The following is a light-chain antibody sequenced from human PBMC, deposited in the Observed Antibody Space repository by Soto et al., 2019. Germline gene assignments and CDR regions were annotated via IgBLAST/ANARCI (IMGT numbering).Light chain of an antibody. V-gene: IGLV1-40*01. Sequence: QSVLTQPPSVSGAPGQRVTISCTGSSSNIGAGYDVHWYQQLPGTAPKLLIYGNSNRPSGVPDRFSGSKSGTSASLANTGLQADDEADYSCQSYDSSLSGPVFGGGTKLTVL. CDR1: SSNIGAGYD. CDR2: GNS. CDR3: QSYDSSLSGPV. J-gene: IGLJ3*02.